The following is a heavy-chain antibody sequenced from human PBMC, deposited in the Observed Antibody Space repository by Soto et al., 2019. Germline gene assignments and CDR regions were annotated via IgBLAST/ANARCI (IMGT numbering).Heavy chain of an antibody. J-gene: IGHJ4*02. CDR3: TGGSVFDY. CDR2: INVGDGNT. Sequence: GASVKVSCKASGYTFSTYDIVWVRQAPGQRLEWMGWINVGDGNTKYSQKFQGRVTITRDTSATTAYMELSSLRSDDTAVFYCTGGSVFDYWGQGTLGTVSS. D-gene: IGHD6-19*01. CDR1: GYTFSTYD. V-gene: IGHV1-3*01.